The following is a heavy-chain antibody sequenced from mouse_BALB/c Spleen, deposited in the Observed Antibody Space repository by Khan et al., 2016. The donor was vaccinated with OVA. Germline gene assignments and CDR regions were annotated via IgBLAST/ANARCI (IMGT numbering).Heavy chain of an antibody. J-gene: IGHJ1*01. D-gene: IGHD2-1*01. CDR1: GYTFSNYW. CDR3: ARYGNYWYFDV. Sequence: VQLQESGAELMKPGASVKISCKATGYTFSNYWIEWVKQRPGHGLEWIGEILPGNGSINYNEKFKDKATFTADTSSNIAYMQLSSLTSEDSAVYYCARYGNYWYFDVWGAGTTVTVSS. V-gene: IGHV1-9*01. CDR2: ILPGNGSI.